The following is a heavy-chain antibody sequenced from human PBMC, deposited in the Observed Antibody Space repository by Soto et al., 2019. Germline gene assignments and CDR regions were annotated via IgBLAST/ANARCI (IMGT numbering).Heavy chain of an antibody. CDR3: AESTRGSYFDY. J-gene: IGHJ4*02. CDR1: GGSFSGYY. D-gene: IGHD2-15*01. Sequence: PSETLSLTCAVYGGSFSGYYWSWIRQPPGKGLEWIGEINHSGSTNYNPSLKSRVTISVDTSKNQFSLKLSSVTAADTAVYYCAESTRGSYFDYWGQGTLVTVSS. CDR2: INHSGST. V-gene: IGHV4-34*01.